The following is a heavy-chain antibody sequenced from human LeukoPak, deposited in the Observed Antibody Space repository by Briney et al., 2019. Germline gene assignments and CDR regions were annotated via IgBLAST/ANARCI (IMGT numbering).Heavy chain of an antibody. D-gene: IGHD3-22*01. CDR2: INSDGSST. Sequence: GGSLRLSCAASGFTFSSYWMHWVRQAPGKGLVWVSRINSDGSSTSYADSVKGRFTISRDNAKNTLYLQMNSLRAEDTAVNYCARESYYYDSSGYYSPAGFDYWGQGTLVTVSS. V-gene: IGHV3-74*01. CDR1: GFTFSSYW. J-gene: IGHJ4*02. CDR3: ARESYYYDSSGYYSPAGFDY.